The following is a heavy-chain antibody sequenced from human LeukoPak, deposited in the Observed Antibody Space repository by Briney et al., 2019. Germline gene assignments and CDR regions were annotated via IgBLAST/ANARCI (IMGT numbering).Heavy chain of an antibody. CDR2: IYYSGTT. J-gene: IGHJ4*02. CDR3: ARMTSYSSGCYFDY. Sequence: SETLSLTCTVTGGSISGYYWSWIRQPPGKGLEWIGFIYYSGTTNYNPSLKSRVTVSVDTSKNQFSLMLSSVTAADTAVYYCARMTSYSSGCYFDYWGQGTLVTDSS. V-gene: IGHV4-59*01. CDR1: GGSISGYY. D-gene: IGHD6-19*01.